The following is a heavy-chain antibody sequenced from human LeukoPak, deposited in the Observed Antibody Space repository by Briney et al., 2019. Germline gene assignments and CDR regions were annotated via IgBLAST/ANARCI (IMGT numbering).Heavy chain of an antibody. V-gene: IGHV4-34*01. CDR2: INHSGST. Sequence: PSETLSLTCAVYGGSFSGYYWSWIRQPPGKELEWIGEINHSGSTNYNPSLKSRVTISVDTSKNQFSLKLSSVTAADTAVYYCARVVYYWGQGTLVTVSS. CDR1: GGSFSGYY. CDR3: ARVVYY. J-gene: IGHJ4*02.